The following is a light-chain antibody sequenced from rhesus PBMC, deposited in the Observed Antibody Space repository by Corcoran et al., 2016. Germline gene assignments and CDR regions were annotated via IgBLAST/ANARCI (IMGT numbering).Light chain of an antibody. CDR3: LQSSNWPWT. J-gene: IGKJ1*01. V-gene: IGKV3-24*04. CDR1: QSVSSY. Sequence: EIVMTQSPATLALSPGERATLSCRASQSVSSYLAWYQQKPGQAPRLLIYGASSRATGIPDRFSGSGSGTEFTLTISSLEPEDVGVYFCLQSSNWPWTFGQGTKVEIK. CDR2: GAS.